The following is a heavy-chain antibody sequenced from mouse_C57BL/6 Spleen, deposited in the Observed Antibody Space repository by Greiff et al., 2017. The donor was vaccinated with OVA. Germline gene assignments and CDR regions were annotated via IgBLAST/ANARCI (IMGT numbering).Heavy chain of an antibody. CDR3: ARYYGSSYGGGYYAMDY. J-gene: IGHJ4*01. D-gene: IGHD1-1*01. Sequence: QVQLQQSGAELARPGASVKLSCKASGYTFTSYGISWVKQRTGQGLEWIGEIYPRSGNTYYNEKFKGKATLTADKSSSTAYMELRSLTSEDSVVYFFARYYGSSYGGGYYAMDYWGQGTSVTVSS. CDR2: IYPRSGNT. V-gene: IGHV1-81*01. CDR1: GYTFTSYG.